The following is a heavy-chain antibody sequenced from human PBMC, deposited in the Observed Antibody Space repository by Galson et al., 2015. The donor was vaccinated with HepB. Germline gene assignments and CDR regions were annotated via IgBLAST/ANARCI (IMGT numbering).Heavy chain of an antibody. D-gene: IGHD6-6*01. Sequence: SLRLSCAASGFTFSSYGMHWVRQAPGKGLEWVAVIWYDGSNKYYADSVKGRFTISRDNSKNTLYLQMNSLRAEDTAVYYCARDGRAARYYYYMDVWGKGTTVTVSS. V-gene: IGHV3-33*01. CDR1: GFTFSSYG. CDR3: ARDGRAARYYYYMDV. CDR2: IWYDGSNK. J-gene: IGHJ6*03.